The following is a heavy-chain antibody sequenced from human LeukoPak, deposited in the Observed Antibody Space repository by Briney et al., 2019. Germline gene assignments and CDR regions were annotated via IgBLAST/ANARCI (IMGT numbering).Heavy chain of an antibody. J-gene: IGHJ4*02. V-gene: IGHV1-2*06. CDR3: ARASGVTMIVVDDY. CDR2: INPNSGGT. Sequence: GASVKVSCKASRYTFTGYYMHWVRQAPGQGLEWMGRINPNSGGTNYAQKFQGRVTMTRDTSISTAYMELSRLRSDDTAVYYCARASGVTMIVVDDYWGQGTLVTVSS. CDR1: RYTFTGYY. D-gene: IGHD3-22*01.